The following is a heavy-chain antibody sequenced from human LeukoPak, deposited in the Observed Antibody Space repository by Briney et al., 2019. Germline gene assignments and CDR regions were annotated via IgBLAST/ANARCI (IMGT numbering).Heavy chain of an antibody. CDR3: ARDLDIVVVTTWAGFDY. CDR2: INPNSGGT. Sequence: ASVKVSCKASGYTFTGYYMHWVRQAPGQGLEWMGWINPNSGGTNYAQKFQGRVTMTRDTSISTAYMELSRLRSDDTAVYYCARDLDIVVVTTWAGFDYWGQGTLVTVSS. CDR1: GYTFTGYY. J-gene: IGHJ4*02. D-gene: IGHD2-15*01. V-gene: IGHV1-2*02.